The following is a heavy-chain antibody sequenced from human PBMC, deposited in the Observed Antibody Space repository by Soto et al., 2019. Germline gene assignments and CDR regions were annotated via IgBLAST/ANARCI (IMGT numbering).Heavy chain of an antibody. CDR2: FDPEDGET. J-gene: IGHJ4*02. CDR1: GYTLTELS. V-gene: IGHV1-24*01. D-gene: IGHD6-13*01. CDR3: ATLGIAAQDY. Sequence: RASVKVSCKVSGYTLTELSMHWVRQAPGKGLEWMGGFDPEDGETIYAQKFQGRVTMIEDTSTDTAYMELSSLRSEDTAVYYCATLGIAAQDYWGQGTLVTVSS.